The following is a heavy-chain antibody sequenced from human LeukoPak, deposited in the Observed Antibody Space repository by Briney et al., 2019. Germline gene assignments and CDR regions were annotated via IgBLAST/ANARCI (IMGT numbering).Heavy chain of an antibody. V-gene: IGHV4-34*01. D-gene: IGHD2-2*01. J-gene: IGHJ4*02. CDR2: INHSGST. Sequence: SETLSLTCTVSGGSISSYYWSWIRQPPGKGLEWIGEINHSGSTNYNPSLKSRVTISVDTSKNQFSLKLSSVTAADTAVYYCARFDIVVVPAASLDYWGQGTLVTVSS. CDR1: GGSISSYY. CDR3: ARFDIVVVPAASLDY.